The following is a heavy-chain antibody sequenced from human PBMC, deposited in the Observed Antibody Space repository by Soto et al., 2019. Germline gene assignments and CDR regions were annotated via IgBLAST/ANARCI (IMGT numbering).Heavy chain of an antibody. Sequence: PGGSLRLSCAASGFTFSSYAMSWVRQAPGKGLEWVSAISGSGGSTYYADSVKGRFTISRDNSKNTLYLQMNSLRAEDTAVYYCAKDETKTYSSSWYYWGQGTLVTVSS. CDR2: ISGSGGST. J-gene: IGHJ4*02. CDR3: AKDETKTYSSSWYY. D-gene: IGHD6-13*01. CDR1: GFTFSSYA. V-gene: IGHV3-23*01.